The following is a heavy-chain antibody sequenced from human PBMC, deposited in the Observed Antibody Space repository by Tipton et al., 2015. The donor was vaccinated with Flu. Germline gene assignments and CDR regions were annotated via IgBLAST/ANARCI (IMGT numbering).Heavy chain of an antibody. Sequence: TLSLTCAVSGASISGDYFWGWIRQPPGKGLEWIGSISHTGTTYYNPSLRSRVTISVDTSKNQFSLRLTSVTAADTAIYYCARDRWEYASGFDPWGQGTPVTVSP. CDR3: ARDRWEYASGFDP. J-gene: IGHJ5*02. D-gene: IGHD6-19*01. CDR1: GASISGDYF. CDR2: ISHTGTT. V-gene: IGHV4-38-2*02.